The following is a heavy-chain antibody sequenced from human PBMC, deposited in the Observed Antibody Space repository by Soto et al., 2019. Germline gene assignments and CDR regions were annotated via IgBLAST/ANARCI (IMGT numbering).Heavy chain of an antibody. V-gene: IGHV5-51*01. J-gene: IGHJ4*02. D-gene: IGHD5-18*01. CDR2: IYPGDSDA. CDR1: GYSFLNYW. Sequence: GESLKISCKTSGYSFLNYWIGWVRQMPGKGLEWMGIIYPGDSDARYSPSFQGQVTISADKSISTVYLQWSSLKASDTAMYYCARYIVDTSMTASFNYWGQGTQVTV. CDR3: ARYIVDTSMTASFNY.